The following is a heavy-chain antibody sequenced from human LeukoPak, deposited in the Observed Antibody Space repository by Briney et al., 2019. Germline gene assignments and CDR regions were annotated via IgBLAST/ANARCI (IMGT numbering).Heavy chain of an antibody. CDR3: ARGTDYWFDP. V-gene: IGHV1-2*02. J-gene: IGHJ5*02. CDR2: TNPNSGGT. Sequence: GASVKVPCKDSGYTFTVYYMHWVRQAPGQGLEWMGWTNPNSGGTNYAQKLQGRVTMTRDTSISTAYMELSRLRSDDTAVYYCARGTDYWFDPWGQGTLVTVSS. CDR1: GYTFTVYY.